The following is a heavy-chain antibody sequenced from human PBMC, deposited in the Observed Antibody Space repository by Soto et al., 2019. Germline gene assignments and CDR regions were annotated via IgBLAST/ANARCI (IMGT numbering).Heavy chain of an antibody. Sequence: PSETLSLTCTVSGGSFGNYYWNWVRQPPGKGLEWIGDIIYSGSTNYSPSLKSRVTLLVDTSKNQFSLKLSSVTAADTAVYYCARGGYSYGRGFRYYYYGMDVWGQGTTVTVSS. CDR2: IIYSGST. CDR1: GGSFGNYY. V-gene: IGHV4-59*01. CDR3: ARGGYSYGRGFRYYYYGMDV. D-gene: IGHD5-18*01. J-gene: IGHJ6*02.